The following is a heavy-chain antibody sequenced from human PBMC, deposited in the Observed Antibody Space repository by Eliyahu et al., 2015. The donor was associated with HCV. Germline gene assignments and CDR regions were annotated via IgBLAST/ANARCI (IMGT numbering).Heavy chain of an antibody. Sequence: EVQLVESGGGLVQPGRSLRLSCAASGFTFXYYXMXWVRQAPGKGLEWVSSVNWNSGIIDYADSVKGRFTISRDNAKNSLYLQMNSLRAEDTALYYCAKGLGYCSSSSCSGYHYGMDVWGQGTTVTVSS. J-gene: IGHJ6*02. D-gene: IGHD2-2*01. CDR2: VNWNSGII. CDR3: AKGLGYCSSSSCSGYHYGMDV. V-gene: IGHV3-9*01. CDR1: GFTFXYYX.